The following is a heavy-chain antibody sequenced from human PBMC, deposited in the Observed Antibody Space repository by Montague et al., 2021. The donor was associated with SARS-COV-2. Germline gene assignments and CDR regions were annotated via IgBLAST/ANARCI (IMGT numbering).Heavy chain of an antibody. V-gene: IGHV4-34*01. CDR1: GGSFSGYY. Sequence: SETLSLTCAVYGGSFSGYYWNWIRQPPGKGLEWIGEINHSGSTNYNPSLKSRVTMSVDTSENQFSLKLSSVTAADTALYYCARGARQGYGFRLGSFDSWGQGTLVAVSS. CDR3: ARGARQGYGFRLGSFDS. J-gene: IGHJ4*02. CDR2: INHSGST. D-gene: IGHD3-10*01.